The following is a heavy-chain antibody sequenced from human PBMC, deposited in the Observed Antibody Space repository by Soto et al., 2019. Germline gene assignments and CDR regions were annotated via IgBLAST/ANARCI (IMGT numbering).Heavy chain of an antibody. D-gene: IGHD2-15*01. V-gene: IGHV4-4*07. CDR2: IYSSGST. CDR3: VRDCSGGGCYSDYGMDV. Sequence: QVQLQESGPGLVKPSETLSLTCTVSGDSIRNYYWSWIRPPAGKGLEWIGRIYSSGSTDYNASLKSRVSMSVDRSKNQFFLKLSSVTAADTAVYYCVRDCSGGGCYSDYGMDVWGQGTTVTVSS. J-gene: IGHJ6*02. CDR1: GDSIRNYY.